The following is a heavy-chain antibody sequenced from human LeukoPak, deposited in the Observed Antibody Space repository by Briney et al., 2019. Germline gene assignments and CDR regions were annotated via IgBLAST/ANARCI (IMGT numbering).Heavy chain of an antibody. CDR1: GFTFSSYS. CDR2: ISSSSSYI. CDR3: ARDLLYYYDSSATDY. J-gene: IGHJ4*02. D-gene: IGHD3-22*01. Sequence: GGSLRLSCAASGFTFSSYSMNWVRQAPGKGLEWVSSISSSSSYIYYADSVKGRFTISRDNAKNSLYLQMNSLGAEDTAVYYCARDLLYYYDSSATDYWGQGTLVTVSS. V-gene: IGHV3-21*01.